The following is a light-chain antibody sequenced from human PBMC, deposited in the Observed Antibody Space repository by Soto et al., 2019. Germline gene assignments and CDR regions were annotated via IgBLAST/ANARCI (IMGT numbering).Light chain of an antibody. CDR2: GAS. CDR1: QSVGSSF. CDR3: QQYGGSPWT. J-gene: IGKJ1*01. V-gene: IGKV3-20*01. Sequence: EIVLTQSPGILSLSPGERATLSCRASQSVGSSFLAWYQQKAGQAPRLLNYGASSGASGIPDRFSGSGSVTAVTVTISRLEPEDVAVYYWQQYGGSPWTFGRGTKVEIK.